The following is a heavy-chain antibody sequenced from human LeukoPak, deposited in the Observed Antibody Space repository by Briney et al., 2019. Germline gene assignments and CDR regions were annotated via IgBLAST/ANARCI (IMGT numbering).Heavy chain of an antibody. CDR3: AASQRTLLWFGDSPRPPDY. CDR2: INHSGST. CDR1: GGSFSGYY. Sequence: SETLSLTCAVYGGSFSGYYWSWICQPPGKGLVWIGEINHSGSTNYNPSLKSRVTISVDTSKNQFSLKLSSVTAADTAVYYCAASQRTLLWFGDSPRPPDYWGQGTLVTVSS. V-gene: IGHV4-34*01. D-gene: IGHD3-10*01. J-gene: IGHJ4*02.